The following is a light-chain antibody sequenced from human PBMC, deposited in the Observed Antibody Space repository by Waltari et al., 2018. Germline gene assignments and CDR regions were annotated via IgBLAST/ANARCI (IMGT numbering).Light chain of an antibody. CDR3: QQYVSSPLT. Sequence: EVVLTQSPGTLSLSPGERATLSCRASQNIRSNYLAWYQQRPGQAPRLLIYGTSTRASGIPERFSGSGSGTDFTLTITRLEPEDFAVYYCQQYVSSPLTFGGGTRVEIK. V-gene: IGKV3-20*01. CDR2: GTS. J-gene: IGKJ4*01. CDR1: QNIRSNY.